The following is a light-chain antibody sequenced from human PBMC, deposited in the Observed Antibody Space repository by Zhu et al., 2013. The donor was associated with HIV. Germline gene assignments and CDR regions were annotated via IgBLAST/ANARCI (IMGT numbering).Light chain of an antibody. V-gene: IGKV3-20*01. CDR2: GAS. CDR1: HYILNSH. J-gene: IGKJ4*01. Sequence: ENVLTQSPDTLSLSPGETATLSCRASHYILNSHLAWYQQRPGQAPRLLIYGASSRATGVPDRVTGSGSETDFTLTISKLEPEDFAVYFCQQYATSSLTFGGGTKVEI. CDR3: QQYATSSLT.